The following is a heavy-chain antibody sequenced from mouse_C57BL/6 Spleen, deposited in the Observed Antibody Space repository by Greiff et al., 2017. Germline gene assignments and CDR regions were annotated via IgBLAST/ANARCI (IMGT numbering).Heavy chain of an antibody. J-gene: IGHJ4*01. CDR3: ARGTYYSNYDFPMDY. CDR1: GYTFTSYW. D-gene: IGHD2-5*01. CDR2: IDPSDSYT. V-gene: IGHV1-69*01. Sequence: QVQLQQPGAELVMPGASVKLSCKASGYTFTSYWMHWVKQRPGQGLEWIGEIDPSDSYTNYNQKFKGKSTLTVDKSSSTAYMQLSSLTSEDSAVXYCARGTYYSNYDFPMDYWGQGTSVTGSS.